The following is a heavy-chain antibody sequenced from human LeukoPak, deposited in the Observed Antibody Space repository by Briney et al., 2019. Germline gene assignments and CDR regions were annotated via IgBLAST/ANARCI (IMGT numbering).Heavy chain of an antibody. J-gene: IGHJ4*02. Sequence: SETLSLTCTVSGGSINSYYWSWIRQPPGKGLEWIGYISYSGSPYYNPSLKSRVAMSIDTSKNQFSLKLNSVTAADTAVYFCARLVVAVAGTGYFDYWGQGTLVTVSS. CDR2: ISYSGSP. V-gene: IGHV4-59*08. CDR1: GGSINSYY. CDR3: ARLVVAVAGTGYFDY. D-gene: IGHD6-19*01.